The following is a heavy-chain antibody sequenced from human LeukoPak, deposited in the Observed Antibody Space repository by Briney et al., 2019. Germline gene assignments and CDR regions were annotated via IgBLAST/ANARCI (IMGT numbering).Heavy chain of an antibody. CDR1: GFTVSSNY. CDR2: IYSGGST. J-gene: IGHJ4*02. Sequence: GGSLRLSCAASGFTVSSNYMSWVRQAPGKGLEWVSVIYSGGSTYYADSVKGRFTISRDNSKNTLYLQMNSLRAEDTAVYYCARVYWSGYYYAFDIWGQGTLVTVSS. V-gene: IGHV3-53*01. CDR3: ARVYWSGYYYAFDI. D-gene: IGHD3-3*01.